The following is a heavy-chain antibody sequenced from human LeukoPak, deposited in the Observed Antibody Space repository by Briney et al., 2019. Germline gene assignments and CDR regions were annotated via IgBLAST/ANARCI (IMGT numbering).Heavy chain of an antibody. CDR2: ISTSGSET. D-gene: IGHD3-10*01. J-gene: IGHJ4*02. V-gene: IGHV3-23*01. CDR3: AKGSGNGYGSGPFDY. Sequence: GGSLRLSCAASGFIFSSHGMNWVRQAPGKGLEWVSAISTSGSETHYADSVKGRFTIARDNSKNTMSLQMSSLRAEDTALYYCAKGSGNGYGSGPFDYWGQGTLVTVSS. CDR1: GFIFSSHG.